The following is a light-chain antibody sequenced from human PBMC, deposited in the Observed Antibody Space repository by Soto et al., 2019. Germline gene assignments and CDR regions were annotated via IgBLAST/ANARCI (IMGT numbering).Light chain of an antibody. Sequence: VMTQSPATVSVSPGEGVTVSCRASQTISNDLAWYQQKPGQAPRLLIYGASTRATGVPARFSGGGSGTEFTLTISSLQAEDFAFYYCQQNNKWPPVTFGGGTKV. J-gene: IGKJ4*01. CDR2: GAS. V-gene: IGKV3-15*01. CDR3: QQNNKWPPVT. CDR1: QTISND.